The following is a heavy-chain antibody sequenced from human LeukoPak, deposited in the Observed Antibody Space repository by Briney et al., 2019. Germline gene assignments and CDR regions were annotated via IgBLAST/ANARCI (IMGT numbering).Heavy chain of an antibody. Sequence: PGGSLRLSCAASGFTFSSYSMNWVRLAPGEGLEWVSYISSSSSTIYYADSVKGRFTISRDNAKNSLYLQMNSLRAEDTAVYYCARYRSPTVTTSEYFQHWGQGTLVTVSS. V-gene: IGHV3-48*04. CDR1: GFTFSSYS. CDR2: ISSSSSTI. J-gene: IGHJ1*01. D-gene: IGHD4-17*01. CDR3: ARYRSPTVTTSEYFQH.